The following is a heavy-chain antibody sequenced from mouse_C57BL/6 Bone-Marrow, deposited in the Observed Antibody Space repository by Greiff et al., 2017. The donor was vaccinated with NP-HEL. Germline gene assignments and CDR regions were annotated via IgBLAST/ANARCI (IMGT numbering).Heavy chain of an antibody. CDR3: ARRYYGNFHFDY. D-gene: IGHD2-1*01. CDR1: GYTFTNYW. V-gene: IGHV1-63*01. Sequence: QVQLQQSGAELVRPGTSVKMSCKASGYTFTNYWIGWAKQRPGHGLEWIGDIYPGGGYTNYNEKFKGKATLTADKSASTAYMQFSSLTSEDSAIYYCARRYYGNFHFDYWGQGTTLTVSS. J-gene: IGHJ2*01. CDR2: IYPGGGYT.